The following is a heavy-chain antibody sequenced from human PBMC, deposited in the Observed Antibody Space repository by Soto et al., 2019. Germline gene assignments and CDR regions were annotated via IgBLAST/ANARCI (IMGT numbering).Heavy chain of an antibody. J-gene: IGHJ4*02. CDR2: ISGSGGST. V-gene: IGHV3-23*01. CDR1: GFTFSSYA. Sequence: EVQLLESGGGLVQPGGSLRLSCAASGFTFSSYAMSWVRQAPGKGLEWVSAISGSGGSTYYSDSVKGRFTISRDNSKNTLYLQMNSLRAEDTAVYYCAKADGSSWYYFDYWGQGTLVTVSS. D-gene: IGHD6-13*01. CDR3: AKADGSSWYYFDY.